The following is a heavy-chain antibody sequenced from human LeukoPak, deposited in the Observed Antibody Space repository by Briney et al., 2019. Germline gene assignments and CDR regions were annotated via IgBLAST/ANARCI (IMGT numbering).Heavy chain of an antibody. CDR1: GFTFNNYA. J-gene: IGHJ3*02. D-gene: IGHD1-26*01. V-gene: IGHV3-23*01. CDR2: ISATGGST. CDR3: AKLLRVGGTNEAFDI. Sequence: GGSLRLSCAASGFTFNNYAMSWVRQAPGKGLEWVSTISATGGSTYYADSVQGRFTISRDNSKNTLYLQMNSLRPEDTAVYYCAKLLRVGGTNEAFDIWGQGTMITVSS.